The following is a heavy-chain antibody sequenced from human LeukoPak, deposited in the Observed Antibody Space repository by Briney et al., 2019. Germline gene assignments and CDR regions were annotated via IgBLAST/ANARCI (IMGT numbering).Heavy chain of an antibody. CDR1: GFTFSNAW. D-gene: IGHD6-13*01. CDR2: IKSKTDGGTT. J-gene: IGHJ5*02. Sequence: GGSLRLSCAASGFTFSNAWMSWVRQAPGKGLEWVGRIKSKTDGGTTDYAAPVKGRFTISREDSKNTLYLQMNSLETEDTAVYYCTTDVYSSSPVDWFDPWGQGTLVTVSS. CDR3: TTDVYSSSPVDWFDP. V-gene: IGHV3-15*01.